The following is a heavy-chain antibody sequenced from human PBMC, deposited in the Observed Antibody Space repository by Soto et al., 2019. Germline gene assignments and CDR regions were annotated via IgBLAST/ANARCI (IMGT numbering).Heavy chain of an antibody. CDR2: ISVHNGNT. CDR3: ARDLAAGTCDY. CDR1: GYTFTSYG. D-gene: IGHD6-13*01. J-gene: IGHJ4*02. V-gene: IGHV1-18*01. Sequence: QVQLVQSGAEVKKPGASVKVSCKASGYTFTSYGISWVRQAPGQGLEWMGWISVHNGNTNYAQKLQGRVTMTTDTATSTAYRELRSLRSDDTAVYYCARDLAAGTCDYWGQGTLVTVSS.